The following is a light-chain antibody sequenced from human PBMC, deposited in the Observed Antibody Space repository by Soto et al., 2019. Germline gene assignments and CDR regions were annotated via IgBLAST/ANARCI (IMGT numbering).Light chain of an antibody. CDR2: KAS. CDR3: QQYESYPMT. Sequence: DSQMTQYPSTLSASIGDRVTITCRAGQSISSWLAWYQQKPGQATKLLISKASTLQSGVPPRFSGSGSGTEFALTISSLHPDDVATYYGQQYESYPMTFGGGTKVEIK. J-gene: IGKJ4*01. CDR1: QSISSW. V-gene: IGKV1-5*03.